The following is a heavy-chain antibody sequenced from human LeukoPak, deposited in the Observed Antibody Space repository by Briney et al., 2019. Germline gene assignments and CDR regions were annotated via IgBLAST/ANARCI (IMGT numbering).Heavy chain of an antibody. CDR2: IIPIFGTA. V-gene: IGHV1-69*13. CDR3: ARGTGYKYNWFDP. Sequence: GASVKVSCKASGGTFSSYAISWVRQAPGQGLEWMGGIIPIFGTANYEQKFQGRVTITADESTSTAYMELSSLRSEDTAVYYCARGTGYKYNWFDPWGQGTLVTVSS. J-gene: IGHJ5*02. CDR1: GGTFSSYA. D-gene: IGHD5-24*01.